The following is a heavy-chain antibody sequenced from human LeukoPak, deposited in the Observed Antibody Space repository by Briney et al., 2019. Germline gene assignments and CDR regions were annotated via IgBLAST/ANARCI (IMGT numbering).Heavy chain of an antibody. J-gene: IGHJ4*02. Sequence: ASVKVSCKSSGYTFTAYYMHWVRQAPGQGLEWMGWINPNSGGTNYAQKFQGRVTMTRDTSISTAYMELSRLRSDDTAVYYCARPGVLWFGEPPLGYWGQGTLVTVSS. CDR3: ARPGVLWFGEPPLGY. V-gene: IGHV1-2*02. D-gene: IGHD3-10*01. CDR2: INPNSGGT. CDR1: GYTFTAYY.